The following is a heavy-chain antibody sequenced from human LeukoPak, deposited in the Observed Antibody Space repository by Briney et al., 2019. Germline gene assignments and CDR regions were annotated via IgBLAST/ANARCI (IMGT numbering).Heavy chain of an antibody. CDR1: GGSISSGSYY. D-gene: IGHD5-18*01. J-gene: IGHJ6*02. V-gene: IGHV4-61*02. Sequence: SQTLSLTCTVSGGSISSGSYYWSWIRQPAGKGLEWIGRIYTSGSTNYNPSLKSRVTISVDTSKNQFSLKLSSVTAADTAVYYCARDALVYSYGRDYYYYGMDVWGQGTTVTVSS. CDR2: IYTSGST. CDR3: ARDALVYSYGRDYYYYGMDV.